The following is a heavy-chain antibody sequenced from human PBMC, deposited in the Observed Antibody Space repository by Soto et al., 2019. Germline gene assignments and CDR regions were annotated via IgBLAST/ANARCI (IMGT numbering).Heavy chain of an antibody. CDR3: ARAARIGYCSGGSCSPVAY. D-gene: IGHD2-15*01. Sequence: GGSLRLSCAASGFTFSSYSMNWVRQAPGKGLEGVSYISSSSSTIYYADSVKGRFTISRDNAKNSLYLQMNSLRAEDTAVYYCARAARIGYCSGGSCSPVAYWGQGTLVTVSS. V-gene: IGHV3-48*01. CDR2: ISSSSSTI. CDR1: GFTFSSYS. J-gene: IGHJ4*02.